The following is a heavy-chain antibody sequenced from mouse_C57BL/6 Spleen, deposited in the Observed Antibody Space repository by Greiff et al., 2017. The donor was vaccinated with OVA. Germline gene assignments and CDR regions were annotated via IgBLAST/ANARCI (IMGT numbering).Heavy chain of an antibody. CDR1: GYSITSGYY. J-gene: IGHJ3*01. D-gene: IGHD2-3*01. V-gene: IGHV3-6*01. CDR2: IRYDGSN. CDR3: AREGGDDYSAWFAY. Sequence: EVKLQESGPGLVKPSQSLSLTCSVTGYSITSGYYWNWIRQLPGNKLEWMGYIRYDGSNNYNQTLQNRISITRDTSKNKFFLKLNSLTSEDTATYYFAREGGDDYSAWFAYWGQGTLVTVSA.